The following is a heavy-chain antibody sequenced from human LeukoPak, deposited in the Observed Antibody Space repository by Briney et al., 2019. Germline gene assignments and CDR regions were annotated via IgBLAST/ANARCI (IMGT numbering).Heavy chain of an antibody. CDR2: IYYSGST. Sequence: SETLSLTCTVSGGSISSSSYYWGWIRQPPGKGLEWIGSIYYSGSTYYNPSLKSRVTISVDTSKNQFSLKRSSMTAADTAVYYCARQAGDSSGYSNWFDPWGQGTLVTVSS. CDR1: GGSISSSSYY. J-gene: IGHJ5*02. V-gene: IGHV4-39*01. D-gene: IGHD3-22*01. CDR3: ARQAGDSSGYSNWFDP.